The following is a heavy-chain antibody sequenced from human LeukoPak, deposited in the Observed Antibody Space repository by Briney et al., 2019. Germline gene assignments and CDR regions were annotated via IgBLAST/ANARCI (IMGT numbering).Heavy chain of an antibody. CDR2: IYYSGST. CDR1: GGSISSGDYY. CDR3: ARENYYDSSVVDY. J-gene: IGHJ4*02. D-gene: IGHD3-22*01. Sequence: PSETLSLTCTVSGGSISSGDYYWSWIRQPPGKGLEWIGYIYYSGSTYYNPSLKSRVTISVDTSKNQFSLKLSSVTAADTAVYYCARENYYDSSVVDYWGQGTLATVSS. V-gene: IGHV4-30-4*01.